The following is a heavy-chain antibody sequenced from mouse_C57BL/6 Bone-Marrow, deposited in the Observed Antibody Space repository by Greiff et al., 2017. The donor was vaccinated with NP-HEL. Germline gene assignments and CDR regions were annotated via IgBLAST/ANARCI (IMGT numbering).Heavy chain of an antibody. V-gene: IGHV1-62-2*01. Sequence: VQLVESGAELVKPGASVKLSCKASGYTFTEYTIHWVKQRSGQGLEWIGWFYPGSGSIKYNEKFKDKATLTADKSSSTVYMELSRLTSEDSAVYFCARHEVSTVVATRYYAMDYWGQGTSVTVSS. CDR1: GYTFTEYT. CDR2: FYPGSGSI. J-gene: IGHJ4*01. D-gene: IGHD1-1*01. CDR3: ARHEVSTVVATRYYAMDY.